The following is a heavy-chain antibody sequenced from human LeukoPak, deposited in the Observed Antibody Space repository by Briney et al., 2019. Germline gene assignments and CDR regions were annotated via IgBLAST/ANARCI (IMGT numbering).Heavy chain of an antibody. CDR1: GFTFSNYG. D-gene: IGHD6-13*01. CDR3: AKDRPPALPPYSSSWYFDY. V-gene: IGHV3-30*02. CDR2: IRYDGSNK. Sequence: PGGSLRLSCAASGFTFSNYGMHWVRQAPGKGLEWVAFIRYDGSNKYYADSVKGRFTISRDNSKNTLYLQMNSLRAEDTAVYYCAKDRPPALPPYSSSWYFDYWGQGTLVTVSS. J-gene: IGHJ4*02.